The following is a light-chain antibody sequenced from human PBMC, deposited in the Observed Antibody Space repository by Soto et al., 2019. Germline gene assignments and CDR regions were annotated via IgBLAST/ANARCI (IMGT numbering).Light chain of an antibody. CDR2: RAS. Sequence: DIQMTQSPSTLSTSVGDRVTITCRASQSISDWLAWYQQKPGKAPKVLIYRASSLESAVPSRFSGSGSGTAFTLTISSLQPDDFATYYCLQYSSYPVTFGGGTKVEIK. CDR1: QSISDW. J-gene: IGKJ4*01. CDR3: LQYSSYPVT. V-gene: IGKV1-5*03.